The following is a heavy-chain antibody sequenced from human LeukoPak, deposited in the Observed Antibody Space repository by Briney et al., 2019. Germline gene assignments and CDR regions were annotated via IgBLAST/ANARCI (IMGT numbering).Heavy chain of an antibody. V-gene: IGHV3-23*01. D-gene: IGHD2-15*01. J-gene: IGHJ3*02. CDR3: AKNGGSDPDSFDI. CDR2: ISGSGGST. Sequence: AGGSLRLSCAASGFPFSSYGMSWVRQAPGKGLEWVSAISGSGGSTYYADSVKGRFTISRDNTKNSLYLQMNSLRAEDTAVYYCAKNGGSDPDSFDIWGQGTMVTVSS. CDR1: GFPFSSYG.